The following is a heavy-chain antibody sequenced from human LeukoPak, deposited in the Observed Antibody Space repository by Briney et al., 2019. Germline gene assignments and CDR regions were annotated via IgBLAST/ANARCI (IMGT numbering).Heavy chain of an antibody. CDR1: GFTFSSYA. V-gene: IGHV3-30-3*01. CDR3: AREVLYSLDY. D-gene: IGHD2-15*01. CDR2: ISYDGSNK. Sequence: QAGGSLRLSCAASGFTFSSYATHWVRQAPGKGLEWVAVISYDGSNKYYADSVKGRFTISRDNSKNTLYLQMNSLRAEDTAVYYCAREVLYSLDYWGQGTLVTVSS. J-gene: IGHJ4*02.